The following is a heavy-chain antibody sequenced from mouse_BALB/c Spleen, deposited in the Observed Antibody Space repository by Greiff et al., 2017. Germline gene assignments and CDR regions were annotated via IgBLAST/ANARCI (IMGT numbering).Heavy chain of an antibody. D-gene: IGHD2-3*01. J-gene: IGHJ1*01. CDR2: ISSGGGNT. CDR3: ARGWGDWYFDV. CDR1: GFTFSSYT. V-gene: IGHV5-9*03. Sequence: EVKLVESGGGLVKPGGSLKLSCAASGFTFSSYTMSWVRQTPEKRLEWVATISSGGGNTYYPDSVKGRFTISRDNAKNNLYLQMSSLRSEDTALYYSARGWGDWYFDVWGEGTTVTVSS.